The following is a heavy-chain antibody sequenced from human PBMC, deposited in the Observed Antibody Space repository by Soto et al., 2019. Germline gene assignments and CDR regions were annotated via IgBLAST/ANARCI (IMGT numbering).Heavy chain of an antibody. D-gene: IGHD5-18*01. V-gene: IGHV1-3*04. J-gene: IGHJ4*02. Sequence: QVQLVQSGAEAKKPGASVKVSCKSSGDTRTSYALHCDRLSPGQWLEWMGWINTANGNTKYSQKFKGRVTMTWDTSEITADMELSSPRSEDTAVYYCASTARGYFDQWGKGPLVTVS. CDR3: ASTARGYFDQ. CDR1: GDTRTSYA. CDR2: INTANGNT.